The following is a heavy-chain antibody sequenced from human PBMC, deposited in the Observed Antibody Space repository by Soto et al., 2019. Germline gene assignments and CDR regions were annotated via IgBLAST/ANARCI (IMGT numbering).Heavy chain of an antibody. D-gene: IGHD4-17*01. CDR1: GFTFSSYS. V-gene: IGHV3-48*01. CDR3: ARPDYGDYSDAFDI. CDR2: ISSSSSTI. J-gene: IGHJ3*02. Sequence: GGSLRLSCAASGFTFSSYSMNWVRQAPGKGLEWVSYISSSSSTIYYADSVKGRFTISRDNAKNSLYLQMNSLRAEDTAVYYCARPDYGDYSDAFDIWGQGTMVTVSS.